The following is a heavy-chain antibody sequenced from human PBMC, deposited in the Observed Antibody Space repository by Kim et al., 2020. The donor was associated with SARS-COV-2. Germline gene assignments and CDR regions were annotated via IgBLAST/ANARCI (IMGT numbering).Heavy chain of an antibody. D-gene: IGHD3-10*01. CDR3: ARGDLERYYLIDP. V-gene: IGHV3-74*01. CDR1: GFTFSNYW. Sequence: GGSLRLSCAASGFTFSNYWMHWVRQGPGKGLVWVSRIYTDGSRTNYADSVKGRFTISRDNAKNTLYLQMNSLRVEDTAVYYCARGDLERYYLIDPWGQGT. J-gene: IGHJ5*02. CDR2: IYTDGSRT.